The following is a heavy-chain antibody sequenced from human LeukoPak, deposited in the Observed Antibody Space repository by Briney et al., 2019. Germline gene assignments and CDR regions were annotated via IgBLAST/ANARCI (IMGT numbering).Heavy chain of an antibody. Sequence: ASVKVSCKASGGTFSSYAISWVRQAPGKGLEWMGGFDPEDGETIYAQKFQGRVTMTEDTSTDTAYMELSSLRSEDTAVYYCATALPYYYDSSGYPWHAFDIWGQGTMVTVSS. V-gene: IGHV1-24*01. CDR1: GGTFSSYA. J-gene: IGHJ3*02. D-gene: IGHD3-22*01. CDR2: FDPEDGET. CDR3: ATALPYYYDSSGYPWHAFDI.